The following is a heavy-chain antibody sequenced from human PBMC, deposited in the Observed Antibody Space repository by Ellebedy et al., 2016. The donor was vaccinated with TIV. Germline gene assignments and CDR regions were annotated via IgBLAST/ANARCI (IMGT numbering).Heavy chain of an antibody. Sequence: GESLKISCKGSGYSFTNHWIGWVRQMPGKGLEWMGIIYPGDSGTRYSPSFQGQVTISADKSISTAYLEWSSLKASDTAMYFCARYYYDSSYISWYFDLWGSGTLVTVSS. CDR3: ARYYYDSSYISWYFDL. CDR1: GYSFTNHW. D-gene: IGHD3-22*01. V-gene: IGHV5-51*01. CDR2: IYPGDSGT. J-gene: IGHJ2*01.